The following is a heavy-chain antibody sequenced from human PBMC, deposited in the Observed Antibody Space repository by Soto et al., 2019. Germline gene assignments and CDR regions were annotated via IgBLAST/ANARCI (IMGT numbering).Heavy chain of an antibody. Sequence: QVQLVQSGAEVKKPGSSVKVSCKTSGGTFSSYAISWVRQAPGQGLERMGGIIPIFDTANYAQKFQGRVTITADESTSTAYMELSSLRSEDTALYYCARHDCISTSCYYYYYYSMDVWGQGTTVTVSS. CDR2: IIPIFDTA. V-gene: IGHV1-69*12. D-gene: IGHD2-2*01. J-gene: IGHJ6*02. CDR3: ARHDCISTSCYYYYYYSMDV. CDR1: GGTFSSYA.